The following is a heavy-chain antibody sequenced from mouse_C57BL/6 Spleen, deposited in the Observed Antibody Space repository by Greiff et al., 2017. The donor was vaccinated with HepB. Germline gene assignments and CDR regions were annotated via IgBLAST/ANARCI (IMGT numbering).Heavy chain of an antibody. CDR2: ISSGGDYI. D-gene: IGHD2-3*01. V-gene: IGHV5-9-1*02. J-gene: IGHJ4*01. CDR1: GFTFSSYA. Sequence: EVHLVESGEGLVKPGGSLKLSCAASGFTFSSYAMSWVRQTPEKRLEWVAYISSGGDYIYYADTVKGRFTISRDNARNTLYLQMSSLKSEDTAMYYCTREGIDDGLYYYAMDYWGQGTSVTVSS. CDR3: TREGIDDGLYYYAMDY.